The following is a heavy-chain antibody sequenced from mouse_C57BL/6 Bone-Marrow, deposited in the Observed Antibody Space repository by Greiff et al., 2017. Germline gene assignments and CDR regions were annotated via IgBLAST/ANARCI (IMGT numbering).Heavy chain of an antibody. V-gene: IGHV1-64*01. CDR2: IHPNSGST. D-gene: IGHD4-1*01. CDR3: ARMLTGPFAY. Sequence: QVQLQQPGAELVKPGASVKLSCKASGYTFTSYWMHWVKQRPGQGLEWLGMIHPNSGSTNYNEKFKSKATLTVDKSSSTAYMQLSSLTSEDSAVYSCARMLTGPFAYWGQGTLITVSA. J-gene: IGHJ3*01. CDR1: GYTFTSYW.